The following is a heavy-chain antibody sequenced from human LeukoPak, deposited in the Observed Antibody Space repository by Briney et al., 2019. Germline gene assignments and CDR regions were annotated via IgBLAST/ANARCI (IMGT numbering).Heavy chain of an antibody. CDR3: AKSGIAAAGTPTYFDY. CDR1: GFTFSSYA. Sequence: GSLRLSCAASGFTFSSYAMSWVRQAPGKGLEWVSASSGSGGSTYYADSVKGRFTISRDNSKNTLYLQMNSLRAEDTAVYYCAKSGIAAAGTPTYFDYWGQGTLVTVSS. V-gene: IGHV3-23*01. CDR2: SSGSGGST. D-gene: IGHD6-13*01. J-gene: IGHJ4*02.